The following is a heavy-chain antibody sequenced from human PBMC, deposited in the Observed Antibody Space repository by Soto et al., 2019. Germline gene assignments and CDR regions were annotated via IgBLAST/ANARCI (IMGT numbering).Heavy chain of an antibody. CDR3: ARDSGTLLRYFDWFENYYYYMDV. D-gene: IGHD3-9*01. Sequence: GASVKVSCKASGYTFTSYYMHWVRQAPGQGLEWMGIINPSGGSTSYAQKFQGRVTMTRDTSTSTVYMELSSLRSEDTAVYYCARDSGTLLRYFDWFENYYYYMDVWGKGTTVTVSS. V-gene: IGHV1-46*03. J-gene: IGHJ6*03. CDR2: INPSGGST. CDR1: GYTFTSYY.